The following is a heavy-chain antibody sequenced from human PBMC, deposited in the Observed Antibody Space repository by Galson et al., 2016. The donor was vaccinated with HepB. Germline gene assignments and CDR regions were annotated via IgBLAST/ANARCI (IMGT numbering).Heavy chain of an antibody. Sequence: SLRLSCAASGFIFNNYAIHWVRQAQGKGLEWVAVISDDGSNKYYADSVKGRFTISRANSKNTLYLQMNSLRAEDTAVFYCARDDFWTGPPSASFSFDYWGQGTLVTVSS. CDR2: ISDDGSNK. CDR1: GFIFNNYA. D-gene: IGHD3/OR15-3a*01. J-gene: IGHJ4*02. V-gene: IGHV3-30-3*01. CDR3: ARDDFWTGPPSASFSFDY.